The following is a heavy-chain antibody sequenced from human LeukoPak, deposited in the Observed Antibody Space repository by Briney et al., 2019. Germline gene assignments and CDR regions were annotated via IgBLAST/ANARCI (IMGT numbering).Heavy chain of an antibody. J-gene: IGHJ4*02. Sequence: GGSLRLSCAASGFTFSSYAMSWVRQAPGKGLEWVSGISTSGGTTSYADSVKGRFTISRDNPRNTLYMQMNTLIAEDTAVYYCAIMHRYYDGSGYWVQWGQGTLVAVSS. CDR3: AIMHRYYDGSGYWVQ. CDR1: GFTFSSYA. CDR2: ISTSGGTT. D-gene: IGHD3-22*01. V-gene: IGHV3-23*01.